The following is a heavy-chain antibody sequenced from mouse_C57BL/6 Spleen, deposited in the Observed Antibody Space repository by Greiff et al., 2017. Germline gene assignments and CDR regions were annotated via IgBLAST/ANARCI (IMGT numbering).Heavy chain of an antibody. D-gene: IGHD2-4*01. CDR1: GFTFSSSA. V-gene: IGHV5-4*03. Sequence: EVKVEESGGGLVKPGGSLKLSCAASGFTFSSSAMSWVRQTPEKRLEWVATISDGGSYTYYPDNVKGRFTISRDNAKNNLYLQMSHLKSEDTAMYYCARGDDYDGYFDYWGQGTTLTVSS. CDR3: ARGDDYDGYFDY. CDR2: ISDGGSYT. J-gene: IGHJ2*01.